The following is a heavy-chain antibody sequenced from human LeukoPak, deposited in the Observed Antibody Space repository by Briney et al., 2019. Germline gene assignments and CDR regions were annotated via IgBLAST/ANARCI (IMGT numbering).Heavy chain of an antibody. CDR2: ISSSSSYI. CDR3: ARFAVVPAARVYYYYGMDV. J-gene: IGHJ6*02. V-gene: IGHV3-21*01. CDR1: GFTFSSYS. D-gene: IGHD2-2*01. Sequence: GGSLRLSCAASGFTFSSYSINWVRQAPGKGLEWVSSISSSSSYIYYADSVKGRFTISRDNAKNSLYLQMNSLRAEDTAVYYCARFAVVPAARVYYYYGMDVWGQGTTVTVSS.